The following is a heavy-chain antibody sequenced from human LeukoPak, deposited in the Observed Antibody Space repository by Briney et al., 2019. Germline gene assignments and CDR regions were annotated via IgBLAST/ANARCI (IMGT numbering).Heavy chain of an antibody. CDR2: IYYSGST. J-gene: IGHJ3*02. V-gene: IGHV4-39*01. CDR3: ARRLRYYDSSGYYYHAFDI. CDR1: GGSISSSSYS. Sequence: SETLSLTCTVSGGSISSSSYSWGWIRQPPGKGLEWIGSIYYSGSTYYNPSLKSRVTISVDTSKNQFSLKLSSVTAADTAVYYCARRLRYYDSSGYYYHAFDIWGQGTMVTVSS. D-gene: IGHD3-22*01.